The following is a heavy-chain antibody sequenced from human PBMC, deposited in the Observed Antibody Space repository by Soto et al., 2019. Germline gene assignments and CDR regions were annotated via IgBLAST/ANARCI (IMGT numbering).Heavy chain of an antibody. Sequence: ASVKVSCKASGYTFSGFYMHWVRQAPGQGLEWMGWINPNSGGTKSAEKFQGRVTMTRDTSISTAYMELRRLTSDDTAVYYCASAAVTATAGLDFWGQGTQVTVSS. D-gene: IGHD2-21*02. J-gene: IGHJ4*02. CDR1: GYTFSGFY. V-gene: IGHV1-2*02. CDR3: ASAAVTATAGLDF. CDR2: INPNSGGT.